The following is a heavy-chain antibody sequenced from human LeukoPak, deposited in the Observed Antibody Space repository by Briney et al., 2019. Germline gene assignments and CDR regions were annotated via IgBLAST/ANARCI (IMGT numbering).Heavy chain of an antibody. CDR1: GGSISSYC. CDR3: ARLIAPAGTVRAFDI. Sequence: PSETLSLTCTVSGGSISSYCWSWVRQPPGKGLEWVGSIYYSGGTNYNPSLTSGVTISVDPSKNPFSLKLSSVTAADTAVYYCARLIAPAGTVRAFDIWGQGTMVTVSS. D-gene: IGHD6-13*01. J-gene: IGHJ3*02. V-gene: IGHV4-59*08. CDR2: IYYSGGT.